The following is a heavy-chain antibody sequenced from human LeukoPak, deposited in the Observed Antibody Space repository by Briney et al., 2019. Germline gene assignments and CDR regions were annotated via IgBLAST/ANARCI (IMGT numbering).Heavy chain of an antibody. J-gene: IGHJ4*02. D-gene: IGHD2-15*01. CDR3: ARDLGYCSGGSCYSAFDY. V-gene: IGHV3-48*03. CDR1: GFTFSSYE. Sequence: GGSLRLSCAASGFTFSSYEMNWVRQAPGKGLEWVSYISSSGSTIYYADSVRGRFTISRDNAKNSLYLQMNSLRAEDTAVYYCARDLGYCSGGSCYSAFDYWGQGTLVTASS. CDR2: ISSSGSTI.